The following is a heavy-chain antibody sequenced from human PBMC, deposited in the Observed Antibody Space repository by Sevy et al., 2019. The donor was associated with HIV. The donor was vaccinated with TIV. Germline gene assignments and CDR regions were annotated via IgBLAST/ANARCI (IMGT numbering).Heavy chain of an antibody. CDR1: GFTFGDYA. J-gene: IGHJ3*02. CDR2: IRSKTYGGTT. D-gene: IGHD6-13*01. V-gene: IGHV3-49*03. Sequence: GGSLRLSCTASGFTFGDYAMSWFRQAPGKGLEWVGFIRSKTYGGTTEYAGPVKDRFTISSDDSTSIAYMQMKSLKTEDTAVYYCTGVTGYSNNWGVTAFDIWGQGTMVTVSS. CDR3: TGVTGYSNNWGVTAFDI.